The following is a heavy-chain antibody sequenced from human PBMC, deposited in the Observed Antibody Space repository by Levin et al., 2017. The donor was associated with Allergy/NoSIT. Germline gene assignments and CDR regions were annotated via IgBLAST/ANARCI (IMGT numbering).Heavy chain of an antibody. CDR3: AKGSQEWLLNGDWFDP. D-gene: IGHD5-12*01. CDR1: GFTFSSYA. Sequence: GGSLRLSCAASGFTFSSYAVTWVRQAPGKGLEWVSAISGSGGSTYYADSVKGRFTISRDNSRNTVYLQMDSLRAEDTAIYYCAKGSQEWLLNGDWFDPWGQGSLVTVSS. V-gene: IGHV3-23*01. J-gene: IGHJ5*02. CDR2: ISGSGGST.